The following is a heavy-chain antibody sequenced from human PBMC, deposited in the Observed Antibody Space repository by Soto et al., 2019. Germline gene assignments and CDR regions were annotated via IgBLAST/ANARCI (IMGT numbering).Heavy chain of an antibody. D-gene: IGHD7-27*01. Sequence: QVQLQESGPGLVKPSETLSLTCTVSGGSISNVNYCWSWIRQSPDKGLEWIGHIYNGGSTYNNPSLSRRXTXTSXTSKNQFSLKLSSVSAADPAVYYCARAPSGDQVDSWGQGTLVTVSS. CDR2: IYNGGST. CDR1: GGSISNVNYC. J-gene: IGHJ4*02. V-gene: IGHV4-30-4*01. CDR3: ARAPSGDQVDS.